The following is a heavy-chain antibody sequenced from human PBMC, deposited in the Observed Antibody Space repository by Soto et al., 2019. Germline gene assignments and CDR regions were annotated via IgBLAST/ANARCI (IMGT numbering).Heavy chain of an antibody. Sequence: SETLSLTFTVSGGSVSSGSYYWSWIRQPPGKGLEWIGYIYYSGSTNYNPSLKSRVTISVDTSKNQFSLKLSSVTAADTAVYYCARAHYYDFWSGYTTFDPWGQGTLVTVSS. CDR3: ARAHYYDFWSGYTTFDP. CDR1: GGSVSSGSYY. V-gene: IGHV4-61*01. CDR2: IYYSGST. J-gene: IGHJ5*02. D-gene: IGHD3-3*01.